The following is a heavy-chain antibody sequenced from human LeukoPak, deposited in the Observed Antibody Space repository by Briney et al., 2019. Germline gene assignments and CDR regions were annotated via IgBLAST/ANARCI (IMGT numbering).Heavy chain of an antibody. CDR3: ARNNFTFGGVPFDY. CDR2: IYTSGST. Sequence: PSQTLSLTCTVSGGSISSGSYYWSWIRQPAGKGLEWIGRIYTSGSTNYNPSLKSRITISVDTSKNQFSLKLSSVTAADTAVYYCARNNFTFGGVPFDYWGQGTLVTVSS. V-gene: IGHV4-61*02. D-gene: IGHD3-16*01. J-gene: IGHJ4*02. CDR1: GGSISSGSYY.